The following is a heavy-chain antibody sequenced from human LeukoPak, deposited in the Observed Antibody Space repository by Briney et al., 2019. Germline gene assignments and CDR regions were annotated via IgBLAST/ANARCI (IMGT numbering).Heavy chain of an antibody. Sequence: GASVKVSCKASGYTFTGYYMHWVRQAPGQGLEWMGWINPNSGGTNYAQKFQGRVTMTRDTSISTAYMELSRLRSDDTAVYYCARDRALLWFGDLEPIGFDYWGQGTLVTVSS. CDR3: ARDRALLWFGDLEPIGFDY. J-gene: IGHJ4*02. D-gene: IGHD3-10*01. CDR2: INPNSGGT. V-gene: IGHV1-2*02. CDR1: GYTFTGYY.